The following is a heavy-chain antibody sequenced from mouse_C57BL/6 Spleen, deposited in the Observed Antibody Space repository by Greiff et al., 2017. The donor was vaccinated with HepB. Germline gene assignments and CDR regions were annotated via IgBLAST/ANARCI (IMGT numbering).Heavy chain of an antibody. V-gene: IGHV1-80*01. CDR1: GYAFSSYW. D-gene: IGHD2-1*01. Sequence: VQLQQSGAELVKPGASVKISCKASGYAFSSYWMNWVKQRPGKGLEWIGQIYPGDGDTNYNGKFKGKATLTADKSSRTAYMQLSSLTSEDSAVYFCARQVYYGNYPYCDYWGQGTTLTVSS. J-gene: IGHJ2*01. CDR2: IYPGDGDT. CDR3: ARQVYYGNYPYCDY.